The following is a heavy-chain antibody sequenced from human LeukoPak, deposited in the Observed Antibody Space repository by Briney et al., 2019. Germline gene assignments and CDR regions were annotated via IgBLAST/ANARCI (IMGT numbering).Heavy chain of an antibody. Sequence: PSETLSLTCAVYGGSFSGYYWSWIRQPPGKGLEWIGEINHSGSTNYNPSLKSRVTISVDTSKNQFSLKLSSVTAADTAVYYCAREPAAMMNWFDPWGQGTLVTVSS. CDR1: GGSFSGYY. J-gene: IGHJ5*02. V-gene: IGHV4-34*01. CDR2: INHSGST. CDR3: AREPAAMMNWFDP. D-gene: IGHD2-2*01.